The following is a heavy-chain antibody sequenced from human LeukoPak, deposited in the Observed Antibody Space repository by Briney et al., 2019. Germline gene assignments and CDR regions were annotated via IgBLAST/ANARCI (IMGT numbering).Heavy chain of an antibody. CDR3: ARDKLDDSSGYYYLGY. D-gene: IGHD3-22*01. CDR2: MNPNSGNT. CDR1: GYTFTSYG. V-gene: IGHV1-18*01. J-gene: IGHJ4*02. Sequence: ASVKVSCKASGYTFTSYGINWVRQATGQGLEWMGWMNPNSGNTDYAQKLQGRVTMTTDTSTSTAYMELRSLRSDDTAVYYCARDKLDDSSGYYYLGYWGQGTLVTVSS.